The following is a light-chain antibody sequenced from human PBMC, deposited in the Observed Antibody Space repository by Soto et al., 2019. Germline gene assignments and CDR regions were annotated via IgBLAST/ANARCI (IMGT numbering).Light chain of an antibody. CDR2: EVN. Sequence: QSALTQPPSASGSPGQSVAISCTGTSSDVGGYHYVSWYQQHPGKAPKLMIYEVNKRPSGVPDRFAGSKSGNTASLTVSGLQAGDEADYYCSSYAGSSNVFGTGTKLTVL. CDR3: SSYAGSSNV. V-gene: IGLV2-8*01. CDR1: SSDVGGYHY. J-gene: IGLJ1*01.